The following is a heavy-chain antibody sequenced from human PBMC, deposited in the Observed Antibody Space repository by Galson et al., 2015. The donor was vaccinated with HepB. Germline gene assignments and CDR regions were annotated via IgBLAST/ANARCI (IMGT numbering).Heavy chain of an antibody. Sequence: SVKLSCTASGGTFNSNAISWVRQAPGQGLEWMARIIPILGTVNYAQKFQGRVRITADKPTTTAYMQLSSLRSEDTAVYYCAYWWGGQWPINSFDYWGQGTLVTVSS. CDR2: IIPILGTV. V-gene: IGHV1-69*04. CDR3: AYWWGGQWPINSFDY. CDR1: GGTFNSNA. D-gene: IGHD6-19*01. J-gene: IGHJ4*02.